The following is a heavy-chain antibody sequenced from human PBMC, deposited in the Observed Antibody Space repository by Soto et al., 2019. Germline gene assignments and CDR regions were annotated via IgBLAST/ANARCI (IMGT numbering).Heavy chain of an antibody. Sequence: QVQLVQSGAEVKKPGASVKLSCRTSGYTFTHYYIYWVRQAPGQGLEWLEIINPAIGSTNYAQDFLGRVTFTMDTSTTTVYKDLSCLRAEDTVIFSCSRDLAAGDHWGQGTLVTVSS. CDR1: GYTFTHYY. CDR3: SRDLAAGDH. D-gene: IGHD6-25*01. J-gene: IGHJ4*02. CDR2: INPAIGST. V-gene: IGHV1-46*01.